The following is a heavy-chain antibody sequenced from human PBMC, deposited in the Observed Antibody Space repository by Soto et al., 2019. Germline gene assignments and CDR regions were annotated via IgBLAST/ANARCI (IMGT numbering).Heavy chain of an antibody. Sequence: QVQLVESGGGVVQPGRSLRLSCAASGFTFSSYGMHWVRQAPGKGLEWVAVIWYDGSNKYYADSVKGRCTISRDRSKDTRYLQMDSLRVEGKAVDDCARDGGPIDYWSQGTLGAVSS. CDR1: GFTFSSYG. CDR2: IWYDGSNK. CDR3: ARDGGPIDY. V-gene: IGHV3-33*01. D-gene: IGHD2-15*01. J-gene: IGHJ4*02.